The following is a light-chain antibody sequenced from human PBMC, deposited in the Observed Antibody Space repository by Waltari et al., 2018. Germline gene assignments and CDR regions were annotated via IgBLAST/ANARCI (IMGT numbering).Light chain of an antibody. CDR2: EVN. V-gene: IGLV2-8*01. J-gene: IGLJ2*01. CDR3: SSYAGTDNFVV. Sequence: QSALTQPPSASGSPGQSVPISCTGTSSDVSAYDYVSWYHHHPDKAPKLIIFEVNKWPSGVPDRFSGSKSGNTASLTVSGLQAEDEADYYCSSYAGTDNFVVFGGGTKLTVL. CDR1: SSDVSAYDY.